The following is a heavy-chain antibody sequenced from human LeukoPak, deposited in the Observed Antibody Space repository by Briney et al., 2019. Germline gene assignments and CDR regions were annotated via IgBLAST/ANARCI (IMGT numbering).Heavy chain of an antibody. CDR2: IYTSGST. V-gene: IGHV4-4*07. CDR1: GGSISSYY. D-gene: IGHD2-2*01. J-gene: IGHJ4*02. Sequence: SETLSLTCTVSGGSISSYYWSWIRQPAGKGLEWIGRIYTSGSTKYNPSLKSRVTMSVGTSKNQFSLKVSSVTAADTAVYYCAREPRCTSSSCYSYDYWGQGTLVIVSS. CDR3: AREPRCTSSSCYSYDY.